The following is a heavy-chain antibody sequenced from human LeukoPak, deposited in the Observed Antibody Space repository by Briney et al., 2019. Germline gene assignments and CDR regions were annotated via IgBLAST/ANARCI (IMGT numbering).Heavy chain of an antibody. D-gene: IGHD3-16*02. V-gene: IGHV1-18*01. Sequence: GASVKVSCKASGYTFTSYGISWVRQAPGQGLEWMGWISAYNGNTNYAQKLQGRVTMTTDTSTSTAYMELRSLRSDDTAVYYCAREIMITFGGVIAHNWFDPWGQGTLVTVSS. CDR1: GYTFTSYG. CDR2: ISAYNGNT. CDR3: AREIMITFGGVIAHNWFDP. J-gene: IGHJ5*02.